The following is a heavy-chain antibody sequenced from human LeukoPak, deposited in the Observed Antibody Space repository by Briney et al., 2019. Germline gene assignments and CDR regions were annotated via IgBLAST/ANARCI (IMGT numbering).Heavy chain of an antibody. CDR2: ISGSGGST. CDR3: AKSPQIAANSGYDFVY. J-gene: IGHJ4*02. Sequence: GGSLRLSCAASGLTFSSYAMSWVRQAPGKGLEWVSAISGSGGSTYYADSVKGRFTLSRENSKHTLYLQMNSLRAEDSAVYYCAKSPQIAANSGYDFVYWGQGTLVTVSS. V-gene: IGHV3-23*01. CDR1: GLTFSSYA. D-gene: IGHD5-12*01.